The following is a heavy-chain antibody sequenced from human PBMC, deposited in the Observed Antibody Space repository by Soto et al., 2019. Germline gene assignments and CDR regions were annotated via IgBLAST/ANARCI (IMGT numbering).Heavy chain of an antibody. CDR1: GDSVSSNSAA. CDR2: TYYRSKWYN. D-gene: IGHD3-3*01. Sequence: PSQTLSLTCALSGDSVSSNSAAWNWIRQSPSRGLEWLGRTYYRSKWYNDYEVSVKSRITINPDTSKNQFSRQLNSVTPEDTAAYYCARMRAIFGVVNDAFDIWGKGTMVTVSS. V-gene: IGHV6-1*01. CDR3: ARMRAIFGVVNDAFDI. J-gene: IGHJ3*02.